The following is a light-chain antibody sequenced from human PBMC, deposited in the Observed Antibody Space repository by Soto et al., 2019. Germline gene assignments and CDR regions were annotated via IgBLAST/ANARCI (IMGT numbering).Light chain of an antibody. CDR2: DVS. Sequence: QSALTQPASVSGSPGQSIIISCTGTSSDVGDYNYVSWYQQHPGKAPKLMIFDVSNRPSGVSNRFSGSKSGNTASLTISGLQAEDEADYYCSSYTSSSTRVFGTGTKVTVL. CDR3: SSYTSSSTRV. J-gene: IGLJ1*01. V-gene: IGLV2-14*01. CDR1: SSDVGDYNY.